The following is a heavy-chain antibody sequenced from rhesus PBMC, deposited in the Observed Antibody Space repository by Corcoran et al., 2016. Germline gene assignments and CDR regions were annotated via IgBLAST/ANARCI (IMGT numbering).Heavy chain of an antibody. CDR2: FGGSRGST. D-gene: IGHD5-42*01. J-gene: IGHJ6*01. CDR3: ARDSQGMGGLDS. Sequence: QVQLQESGPGVVKPSETLSLTCAVSGGSISGYYPWSGIRQPPGKGLEWVGYFGGSRGSTKYNPSLKTRVTISKDTSKNQFSLKLSSVTAADTAVYYCARDSQGMGGLDSWGQGVVVTVSS. CDR1: GGSISGYYP. V-gene: IGHV4-127*01.